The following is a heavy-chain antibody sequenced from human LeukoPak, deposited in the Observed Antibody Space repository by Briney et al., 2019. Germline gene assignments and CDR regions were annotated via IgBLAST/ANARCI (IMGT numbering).Heavy chain of an antibody. CDR3: AKVSMASHSFDY. CDR2: ISGSGGST. V-gene: IGHV3-23*01. Sequence: GGTLRLSCAASGFTFSSYGMSWVRQAPGKGLEWVSAISGSGGSTYYADSVKGRFTISRDNSKNTLYLQMNSLRAEDTAVYYCAKVSMASHSFDYWGQGTLVTVSS. D-gene: IGHD5-24*01. CDR1: GFTFSSYG. J-gene: IGHJ4*02.